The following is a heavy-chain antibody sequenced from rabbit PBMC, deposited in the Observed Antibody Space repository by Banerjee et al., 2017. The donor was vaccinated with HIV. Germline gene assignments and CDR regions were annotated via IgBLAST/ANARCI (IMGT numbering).Heavy chain of an antibody. J-gene: IGHJ4*01. CDR1: GFDFSSYG. CDR3: ARDMTNNVGYPYFNL. V-gene: IGHV1S47*01. CDR2: IDPVFGST. D-gene: IGHD2-1*01. Sequence: QEQLVESGGGLVQPGGSLKLSCKASGFDFSSYGVSWVRQAPGKGLEWIGYIDPVFGSTYYASWVNGRFTISSNNAQNTVDLQMNSLTAADTATYFCARDMTNNVGYPYFNLWGQGTLVTVS.